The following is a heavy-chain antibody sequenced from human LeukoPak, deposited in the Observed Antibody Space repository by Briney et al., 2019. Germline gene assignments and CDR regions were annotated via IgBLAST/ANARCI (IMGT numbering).Heavy chain of an antibody. V-gene: IGHV3-7*01. CDR3: ARDRDPTGTNWFDP. CDR1: GFTFSSYW. D-gene: IGHD3-9*01. Sequence: GGSLRLSCAASGFTFSSYWMSWVRQAPGKGLEWVANINQDGSEKYYVDSVKGRFTISRDNAKNSLYLQMNSLRAEDTAVYYCARDRDPTGTNWFDPWGQGTLVTVSS. CDR2: INQDGSEK. J-gene: IGHJ5*02.